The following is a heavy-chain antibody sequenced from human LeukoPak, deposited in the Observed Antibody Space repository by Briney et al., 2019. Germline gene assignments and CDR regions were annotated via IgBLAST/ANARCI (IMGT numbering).Heavy chain of an antibody. CDR3: ARAAGSSWFAY. CDR2: IYGDTTT. Sequence: GALILSCAASCISVNNTIQRLSRPTPGEGVGWVSIIYGDTTTYYADSVKGRFTNFRDNSRNTLYLQTNSLRAEDTAVYYCARAAGSSWFAYWGQGTLVTVSS. V-gene: IGHV3-66*01. J-gene: IGHJ4*02. D-gene: IGHD6-13*01. CDR1: CISVNNTI.